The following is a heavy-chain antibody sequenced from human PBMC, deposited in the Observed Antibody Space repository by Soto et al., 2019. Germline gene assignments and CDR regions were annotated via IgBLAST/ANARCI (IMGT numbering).Heavy chain of an antibody. V-gene: IGHV4-59*08. D-gene: IGHD3-16*01. Sequence: SETLSLTCTVSGGSISSYYWSWIRQPPGKGLEWIGYIYYSGSTNYNPSLKSRVTISVDTSKNQFSLKLSPVTAADTAVYYCARQEYDYIWGSLDYWGQGTLVTVSS. CDR1: GGSISSYY. CDR3: ARQEYDYIWGSLDY. J-gene: IGHJ4*02. CDR2: IYYSGST.